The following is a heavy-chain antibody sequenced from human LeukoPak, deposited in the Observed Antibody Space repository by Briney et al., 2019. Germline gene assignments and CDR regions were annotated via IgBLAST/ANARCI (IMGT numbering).Heavy chain of an antibody. CDR3: ARVIGYSSGWYEGGSFDY. D-gene: IGHD6-19*01. J-gene: IGHJ4*02. Sequence: ASVKVSCKASGYTFTSYGISWVRQAPGQGLEWMGWISAYNGNTNYAQKLQGRVTMTTDTSTSTAYMELRSLRSDATAVYYCARVIGYSSGWYEGGSFDYWGQGTLVTVSS. V-gene: IGHV1-18*01. CDR2: ISAYNGNT. CDR1: GYTFTSYG.